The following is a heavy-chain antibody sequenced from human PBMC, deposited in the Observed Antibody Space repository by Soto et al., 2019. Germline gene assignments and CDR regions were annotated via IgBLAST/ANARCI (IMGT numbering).Heavy chain of an antibody. CDR3: ARDPWAADY. J-gene: IGHJ4*02. Sequence: ASVKVSCKASGYTFTSYAMHWVRQAPGQRLEWMGWINAGNGNTKYSHKFQGRVTITRDTSASTAYMELSSLRAEDTAVYYCARDPWAADYWGQGTLVTVSS. V-gene: IGHV1-3*01. CDR2: INAGNGNT. CDR1: GYTFTSYA. D-gene: IGHD3-16*01.